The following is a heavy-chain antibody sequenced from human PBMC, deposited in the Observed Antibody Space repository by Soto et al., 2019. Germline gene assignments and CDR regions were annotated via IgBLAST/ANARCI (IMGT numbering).Heavy chain of an antibody. CDR1: GGSFSGYY. CDR2: INHSGST. V-gene: IGHV4-34*01. CDR3: AGGYAAPRAAD. Sequence: QVQLQQWGAGLLKPSETLSLTCAVYGGSFSGYYWSWIRQPPGKGLEWIGEINHSGSTSYNPSLKSRVTISVDTSKNQFSLKLSSVTAADTAVYYCAGGYAAPRAADWGQGTLVTVSS. J-gene: IGHJ4*02. D-gene: IGHD2-15*01.